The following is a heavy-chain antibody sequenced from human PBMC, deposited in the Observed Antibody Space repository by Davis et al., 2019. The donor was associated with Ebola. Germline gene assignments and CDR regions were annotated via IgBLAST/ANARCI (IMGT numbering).Heavy chain of an antibody. Sequence: SETLSLTCTVSGGSISSGDYYWSWIRQPPGKGLEWIGEIYHSGSTNYNPSLKSRVTISVDKSKNQFSLKLSSVTAADTAVYYCARGWLALDYWGQGTLVTVSS. CDR3: ARGWLALDY. CDR1: GGSISSGDYY. J-gene: IGHJ4*02. V-gene: IGHV4-30-4*01. D-gene: IGHD6-19*01. CDR2: IYHSGST.